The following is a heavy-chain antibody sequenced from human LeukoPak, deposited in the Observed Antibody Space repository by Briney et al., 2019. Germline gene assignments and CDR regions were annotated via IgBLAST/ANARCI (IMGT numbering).Heavy chain of an antibody. CDR2: IYYSGST. D-gene: IGHD1-14*01. CDR1: GGSISSSSYY. CDR3: ARYVNNRYGNI. V-gene: IGHV4-39*01. J-gene: IGHJ3*02. Sequence: SETLSLTCTVSGGSISSSSYYWGWIRQPPGKGLEWIGSIYYSGSTYYNPSLKSRVTISVDTSKNQFSLKLSSVTAADTAVYYCARYVNNRYGNIWGQGTMVTVSS.